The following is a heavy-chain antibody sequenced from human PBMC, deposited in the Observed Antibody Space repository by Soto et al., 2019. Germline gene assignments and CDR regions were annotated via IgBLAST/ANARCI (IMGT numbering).Heavy chain of an antibody. J-gene: IGHJ4*02. CDR1: GDSISSDEYF. Sequence: LSLTCTVSGDSISSDEYFWNWIRQPPGKGLEWIGYIYYSGSTYYNPSLKSRVTISLDTSKKQFSLELTSVTAADTAVYYCARDRGSRYSSGTFDYWGQGTLVTVSS. CDR2: IYYSGST. D-gene: IGHD3-22*01. V-gene: IGHV4-30-4*01. CDR3: ARDRGSRYSSGTFDY.